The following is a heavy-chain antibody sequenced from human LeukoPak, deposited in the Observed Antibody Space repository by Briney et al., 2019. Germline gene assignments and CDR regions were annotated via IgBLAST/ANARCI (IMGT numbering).Heavy chain of an antibody. J-gene: IGHJ4*02. CDR3: AREVPYDSSNYYQPFDY. CDR1: GYTFTSYG. Sequence: GSVKVSCKASGYTFTSYGISWVRQAPGQGLEWMGWISAYNGKANYAQQLQGRVTMTTDTSTSTAYMNLRSLRSDDTAVYYCAREVPYDSSNYYQPFDYWGQGTLVTVSS. V-gene: IGHV1-18*01. CDR2: ISAYNGKA. D-gene: IGHD3-22*01.